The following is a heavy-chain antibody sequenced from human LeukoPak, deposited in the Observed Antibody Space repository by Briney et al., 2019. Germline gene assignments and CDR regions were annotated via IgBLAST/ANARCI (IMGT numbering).Heavy chain of an antibody. CDR1: GGSISSYY. CDR2: IYYSGST. V-gene: IGHV4-59*08. D-gene: IGHD3-9*01. CDR3: ARSLAHYDILTEPFDY. Sequence: SETLSLTCTVSGGSISSYYWSWIRQPPGKGLEWIGYIYYSGSTNYNPSLKSRVTISVDTSKNQFSLKLSSVTAADTAVYYCARSLAHYDILTEPFDYWGQGTLATVSS. J-gene: IGHJ4*02.